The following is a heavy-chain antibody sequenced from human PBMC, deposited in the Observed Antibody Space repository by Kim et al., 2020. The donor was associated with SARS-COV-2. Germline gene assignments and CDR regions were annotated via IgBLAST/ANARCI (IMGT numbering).Heavy chain of an antibody. J-gene: IGHJ4*02. Sequence: KDSQKFQGRVTITRDTSASTAYMELSSLRSEDTAVYDCAKAGYSSGWLDYWGQGTRVTVSS. V-gene: IGHV1-3*01. CDR3: AKAGYSSGWLDY. D-gene: IGHD6-19*01.